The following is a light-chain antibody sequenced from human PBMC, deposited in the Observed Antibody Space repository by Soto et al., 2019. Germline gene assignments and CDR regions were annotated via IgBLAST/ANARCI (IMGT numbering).Light chain of an antibody. CDR3: QQYKTYPWT. CDR1: QSISSW. V-gene: IGKV1-5*01. J-gene: IGKJ1*01. Sequence: DIQMTQSPSTLSASVGVTVTITCRASQSISSWLAWYQQKPGKAPNLLIYDASNLESGVSSRFSGSGSGTEFTRTISSLQPDDFATYYCQQYKTYPWTFGQGTRVVIK. CDR2: DAS.